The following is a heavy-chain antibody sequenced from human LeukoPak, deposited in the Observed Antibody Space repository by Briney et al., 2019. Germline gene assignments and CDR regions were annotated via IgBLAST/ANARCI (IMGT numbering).Heavy chain of an antibody. J-gene: IGHJ4*02. Sequence: PGGSLRLSCAASGFTFSSYAMHWVRQAPGKGLEWVAVISYDGSNKYYADSVKGRFTISRDNSKNTLCLQMNSLRAEDTAVYYCARDLTYCGGDCYWGQGTLVTVSS. CDR3: ARDLTYCGGDCY. CDR1: GFTFSSYA. CDR2: ISYDGSNK. D-gene: IGHD2-21*02. V-gene: IGHV3-30-3*01.